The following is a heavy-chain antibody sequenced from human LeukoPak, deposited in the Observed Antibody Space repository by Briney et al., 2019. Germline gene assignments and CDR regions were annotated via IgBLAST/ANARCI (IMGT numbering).Heavy chain of an antibody. Sequence: GGSLTLSCVASGLTFSSYNMHWVRQAPGKGLEWVAVIWHDGNYKYYVDSVKGRFTISRDNSKNTVYLQMNSLGAEDAAVYLCARDSDYYDSSAYSFRGGLHYDFWGRGTLVTVSS. CDR2: IWHDGNYK. CDR3: ARDSDYYDSSAYSFRGGLHYDF. CDR1: GLTFSSYN. V-gene: IGHV3-33*01. D-gene: IGHD3-22*01. J-gene: IGHJ4*02.